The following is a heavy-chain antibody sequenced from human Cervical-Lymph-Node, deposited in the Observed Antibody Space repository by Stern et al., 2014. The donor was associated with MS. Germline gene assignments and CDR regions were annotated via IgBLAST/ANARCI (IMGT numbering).Heavy chain of an antibody. CDR2: TNPSDGTT. V-gene: IGHV1-46*01. D-gene: IGHD3-22*01. CDR3: ARESEASSSYYDSRGHFDY. CDR1: GYTFINYY. Sequence: QVQLQQSGAEVKKPGASMKISCKASGYTFINYYMHWVRQAPGQGLEWMGVTNPSDGTTTYAQKFQGRVSMTRDTSTNTVYMDLSSLRSDDTAMYYCARESEASSSYYDSRGHFDYWGQGTLVTVSS. J-gene: IGHJ4*02.